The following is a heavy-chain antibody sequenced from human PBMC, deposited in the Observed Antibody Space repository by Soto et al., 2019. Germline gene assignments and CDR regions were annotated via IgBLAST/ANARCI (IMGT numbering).Heavy chain of an antibody. J-gene: IGHJ5*02. Sequence: SEIQSLTCAVYGGSFSGYYWNWLRQPPGKGLEWIGEIDHSGYTNYNPSLKSRVTLSVDTSKNHFSLRLTSVTAADTAVYYCARARDWFDPCGQGTMV. CDR2: IDHSGYT. V-gene: IGHV4-34*01. CDR1: GGSFSGYY. CDR3: ARARDWFDP.